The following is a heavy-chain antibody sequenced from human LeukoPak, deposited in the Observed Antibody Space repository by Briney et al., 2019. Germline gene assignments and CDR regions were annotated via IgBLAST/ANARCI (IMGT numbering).Heavy chain of an antibody. Sequence: GGSLRLSCAASGFTFSSYAMHWVRQAPGKGLEWVAVISYDGSNKYYADSVKGRFTISRDNSKNTLYLQMNSLRAEDTAVYYCARDYYGSGSYSFDPWGQGTLVTVSS. CDR1: GFTFSSYA. CDR2: ISYDGSNK. J-gene: IGHJ5*02. D-gene: IGHD3-10*01. CDR3: ARDYYGSGSYSFDP. V-gene: IGHV3-30*04.